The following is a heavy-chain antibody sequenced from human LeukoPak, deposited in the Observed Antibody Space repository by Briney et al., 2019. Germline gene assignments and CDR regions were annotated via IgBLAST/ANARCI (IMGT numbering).Heavy chain of an antibody. J-gene: IGHJ4*02. Sequence: PGGSLRLSCAASGFTFSSYGMSWVRQAPGKGLEWVSTISGSGGSTFYADSVKGRFTISRDNSKNTLYLQMNSLRAEDTAVYYCAKGWQLVDYWGQGTLVTVSS. V-gene: IGHV3-23*01. CDR2: ISGSGGST. CDR1: GFTFSSYG. CDR3: AKGWQLVDY. D-gene: IGHD2-15*01.